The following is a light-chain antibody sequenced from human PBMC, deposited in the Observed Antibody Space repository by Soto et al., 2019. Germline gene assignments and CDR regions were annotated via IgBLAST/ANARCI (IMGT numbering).Light chain of an antibody. Sequence: IVLTQSPATLSVSPGERATLSCRASQSVSGDLAWFHHKPGQAPRLLIYDASTRALDTPARFAGSGARTEFTLTISSLQSEDFAVYFYQQYNNWPITFGQGTRLEIK. CDR3: QQYNNWPIT. J-gene: IGKJ5*01. V-gene: IGKV3-15*01. CDR1: QSVSGD. CDR2: DAS.